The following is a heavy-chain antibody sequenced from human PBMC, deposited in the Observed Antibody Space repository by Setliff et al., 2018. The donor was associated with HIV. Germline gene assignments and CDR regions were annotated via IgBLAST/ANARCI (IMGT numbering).Heavy chain of an antibody. J-gene: IGHJ6*02. CDR1: GGTFSSYV. Sequence: ASVKVSCKASGGTFSSYVISWVRQAPGQGLEWMGWISAYNGNTNYAQKLQGRVTMTTDTSTSTAYMELRSLRSDDTAVYYCARPNKPYGSGSYYNGDYYYGMDVWGQGTTVTVSS. V-gene: IGHV1-18*01. CDR3: ARPNKPYGSGSYYNGDYYYGMDV. CDR2: ISAYNGNT. D-gene: IGHD3-10*01.